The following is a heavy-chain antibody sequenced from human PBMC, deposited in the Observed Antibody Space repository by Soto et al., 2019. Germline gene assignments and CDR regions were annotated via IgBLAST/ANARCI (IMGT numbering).Heavy chain of an antibody. CDR3: VRDDVGLGIDY. J-gene: IGHJ4*02. D-gene: IGHD1-26*01. CDR1: GFTFSSYW. V-gene: IGHV3-74*01. CDR2: INSDGSSS. Sequence: GGSLRLSCAASGFTFSSYWMHWVRQAPEKGLVWVSHINSDGSSSTYADSVKGRFTISRDNAKNTLYLQMNSLRAEDTAVYYRVRDDVGLGIDYWGLRTLVTVSS.